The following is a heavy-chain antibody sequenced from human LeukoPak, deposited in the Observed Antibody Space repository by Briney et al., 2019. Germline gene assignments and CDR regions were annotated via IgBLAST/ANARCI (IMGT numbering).Heavy chain of an antibody. CDR3: ARDVPDYCSGGSCYGLGAFDI. D-gene: IGHD2-15*01. V-gene: IGHV3-21*01. CDR2: ISSSSSYI. Sequence: GGSLRLSCAASGFTFSSYSMNWVRHAPGKGLEWVSSISSSSSYIYYADSVKGRFTISRDNAKNSLYLQMNSLRAEDTAVYYCARDVPDYCSGGSCYGLGAFDIWGQGTTVTVSS. J-gene: IGHJ3*02. CDR1: GFTFSSYS.